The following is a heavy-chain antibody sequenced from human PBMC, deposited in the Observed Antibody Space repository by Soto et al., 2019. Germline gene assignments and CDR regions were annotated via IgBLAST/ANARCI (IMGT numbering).Heavy chain of an antibody. Sequence: ASVKVSCKASGYTFTIYCISWVRQAPGQGLEWMGWISAYNGNTNYAQKLQGRVTMTTDTSTSTAYMELRSLRSEDTAVYYCSREVTMIVDNWGQGTLVTVSS. D-gene: IGHD3-22*01. V-gene: IGHV1-18*01. CDR2: ISAYNGNT. J-gene: IGHJ4*02. CDR1: GYTFTIYC. CDR3: SREVTMIVDN.